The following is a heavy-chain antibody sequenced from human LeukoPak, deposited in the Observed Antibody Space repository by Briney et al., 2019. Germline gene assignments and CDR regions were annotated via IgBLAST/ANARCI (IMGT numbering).Heavy chain of an antibody. CDR3: ARNGGVLRYFDWSGSPYYFDY. V-gene: IGHV1-18*01. J-gene: IGHJ4*02. CDR1: GYTFTTYA. Sequence: ASVKISCKASGYTFTTYAMNWVRQAPGQGLEWMGWISAYNGNTNYAQKLQGRVTMTTDTSTSTAYMELRSLRSDDTAVYYCARNGGVLRYFDWSGSPYYFDYWGQGTLVTVSS. CDR2: ISAYNGNT. D-gene: IGHD3-9*01.